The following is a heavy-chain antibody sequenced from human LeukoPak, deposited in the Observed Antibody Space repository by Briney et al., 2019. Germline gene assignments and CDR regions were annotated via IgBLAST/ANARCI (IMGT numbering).Heavy chain of an antibody. CDR3: ARDGGKTYYYGSGSYRQGYYYYMDV. CDR2: INPNSGGT. J-gene: IGHJ6*03. Sequence: ASVKVSCKASGYTFTGYYMHWVRQAPGQGLEWMGWINPNSGGTNYAQKFQGRVTMTRDTSISTAYMELSRLRSDDTAVYYCARDGGKTYYYGSGSYRQGYYYYMDVWGKGTTVTISS. D-gene: IGHD3-10*01. V-gene: IGHV1-2*02. CDR1: GYTFTGYY.